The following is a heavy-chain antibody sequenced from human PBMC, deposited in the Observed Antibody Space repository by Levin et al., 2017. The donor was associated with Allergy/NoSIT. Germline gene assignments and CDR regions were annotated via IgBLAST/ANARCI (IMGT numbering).Heavy chain of an antibody. Sequence: GGSLRLSCVGSGFTFSSYEFLWVRQAPGKGLEWVSFIRTDDRPILYADSVRGRFTTSRDNATNSVYLQMDSLRDEDTAIYYCAREGVEGWLGHDYWGLGTLVTGS. D-gene: IGHD5-24*01. CDR3: AREGVEGWLGHDY. CDR1: GFTFSSYE. V-gene: IGHV3-48*03. J-gene: IGHJ4*02. CDR2: IRTDDRPI.